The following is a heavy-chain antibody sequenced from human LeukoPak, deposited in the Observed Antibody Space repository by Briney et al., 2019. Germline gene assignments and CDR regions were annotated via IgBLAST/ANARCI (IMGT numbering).Heavy chain of an antibody. CDR2: TSSSSTHI. J-gene: IGHJ4*02. CDR3: ARAPHYDYYFDY. V-gene: IGHV3-21*01. Sequence: GGSLRLSCAASGFVFSIYTMNWVRQAPGKGLEWVSSTSSSSTHIYYADSVKGRFTISRDNAKNSLYLQMNSLRAEDTAVYYCARAPHYDYYFDYWGQGTLVAVSS. CDR1: GFVFSIYT. D-gene: IGHD5-12*01.